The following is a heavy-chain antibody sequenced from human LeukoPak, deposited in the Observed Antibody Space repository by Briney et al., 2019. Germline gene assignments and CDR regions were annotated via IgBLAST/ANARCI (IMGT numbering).Heavy chain of an antibody. CDR2: IKQDGSEK. Sequence: GGSLRLSCAASGFTFSSYWMSWVRQAPGKGLEWVANIKQDGSEKYYVDSVKGRFTISRDNAKNSLYLQMNSLRAEDTAVYYCASGIVGANDAFDIWGQGTMVTVSS. J-gene: IGHJ3*02. D-gene: IGHD1-26*01. V-gene: IGHV3-7*01. CDR1: GFTFSSYW. CDR3: ASGIVGANDAFDI.